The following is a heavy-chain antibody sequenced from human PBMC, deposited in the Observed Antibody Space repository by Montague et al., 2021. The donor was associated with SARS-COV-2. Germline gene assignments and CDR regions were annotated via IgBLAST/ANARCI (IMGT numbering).Heavy chain of an antibody. Sequence: SETLSLTCTVSGGSISSSSYYWVWIRQPPGKGLEWIGSIYYSGSTYYNPSLKSRVTISVDTSKNQFSLKLSSVTAADTTVYYCARSWGKWLLWGYYFDYWGQGTLVTVSS. J-gene: IGHJ4*02. CDR3: ARSWGKWLLWGYYFDY. D-gene: IGHD6-19*01. CDR1: GGSISSSSYY. CDR2: IYYSGST. V-gene: IGHV4-39*01.